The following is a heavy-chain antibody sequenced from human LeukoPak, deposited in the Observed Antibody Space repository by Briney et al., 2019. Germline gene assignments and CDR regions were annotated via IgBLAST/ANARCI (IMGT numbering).Heavy chain of an antibody. V-gene: IGHV3-11*04. CDR1: GFTFSDYY. Sequence: GGSLRLSCAASGFTFSDYYMSWIRQARGKGLEWVSYISSSGSTIYYADSVKGRFTISRDNAKNSLYLQMNSLRAEDTAVYYCAREDYYDSSGYEGAAFDIWGQGTMVTVSS. CDR3: AREDYYDSSGYEGAAFDI. J-gene: IGHJ3*02. D-gene: IGHD3-22*01. CDR2: ISSSGSTI.